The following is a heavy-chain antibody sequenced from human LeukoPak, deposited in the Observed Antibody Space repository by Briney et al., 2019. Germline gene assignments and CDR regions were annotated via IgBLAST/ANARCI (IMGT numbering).Heavy chain of an antibody. J-gene: IGHJ4*02. CDR3: ANDLRSGWESDIDY. V-gene: IGHV3-30*18. Sequence: GRSLRLSCAASGFTFSSYGMHWVRQAPGKGLEWVAVISYDGSNKYYADSVKGRFTISRDNSKNTLYLQMNSLRAEDTAVYYCANDLRSGWESDIDYWGQGTLVTVSS. D-gene: IGHD6-19*01. CDR2: ISYDGSNK. CDR1: GFTFSSYG.